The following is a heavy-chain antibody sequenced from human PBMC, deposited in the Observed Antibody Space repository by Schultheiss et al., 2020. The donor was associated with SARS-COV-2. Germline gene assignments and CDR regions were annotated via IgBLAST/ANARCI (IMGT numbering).Heavy chain of an antibody. CDR3: ARSSGVIVVVDAPDY. D-gene: IGHD3-22*01. CDR1: GFTFSSYE. J-gene: IGHJ4*02. Sequence: GESLKISCAASGFTFSSYEMNWVRQAPGKGLEWVAVIWYDGSNKYYADSVKGRFTISRDNSKNTLYLQMNSLRTDDTAVYYCARSSGVIVVVDAPDYWGQGTLVTVSS. CDR2: IWYDGSNK. V-gene: IGHV3-33*08.